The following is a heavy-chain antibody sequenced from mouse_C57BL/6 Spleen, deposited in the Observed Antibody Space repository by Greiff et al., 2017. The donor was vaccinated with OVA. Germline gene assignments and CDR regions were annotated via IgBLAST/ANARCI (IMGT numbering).Heavy chain of an antibody. D-gene: IGHD2-2*01. CDR1: GYTFTSYW. CDR2: IDPSDSYT. CDR3: ARPHYGSFAF. J-gene: IGHJ3*01. V-gene: IGHV1-69*01. Sequence: QVQLQQPGAELVMPGASVKLSCKASGYTFTSYWMHWVKQRPGQGLEWIGEIDPSDSYTNYNQKFKGKSTLTVDKSSSTAYMQLSSLTSEDSAVYYCARPHYGSFAFWGEEGLGTVSA.